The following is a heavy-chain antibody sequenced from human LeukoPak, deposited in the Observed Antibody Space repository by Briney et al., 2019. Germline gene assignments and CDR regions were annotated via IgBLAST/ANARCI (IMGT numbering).Heavy chain of an antibody. Sequence: YDXSWGRQAQGKGLEWVSAMSGSGGSTYYEDSVKGRFTISRENSKKTLYMQMNSVRAEDTAVYYCVMHPPVAVDYWRQGTLVTVSS. J-gene: IGHJ4*02. CDR1: YD. V-gene: IGHV3-23*01. CDR2: MSGSGGST. CDR3: VMHPPVAVDY.